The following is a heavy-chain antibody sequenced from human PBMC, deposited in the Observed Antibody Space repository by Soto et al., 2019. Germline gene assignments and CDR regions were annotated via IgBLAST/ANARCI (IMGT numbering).Heavy chain of an antibody. CDR1: GYTFTRYV. D-gene: IGHD4-17*01. J-gene: IGHJ4*02. Sequence: VQLVQSGAEVYKPGASVTVSCKASGYTFTRYVINCVRQSPGQGLEWMGCISASNGNTNYAQKLHGRVIMTTDTSTSTAYMELRSLSSDDTAVYYCARGTTVETGSYWGQGPLVTLSS. CDR3: ARGTTVETGSY. V-gene: IGHV1-18*01. CDR2: ISASNGNT.